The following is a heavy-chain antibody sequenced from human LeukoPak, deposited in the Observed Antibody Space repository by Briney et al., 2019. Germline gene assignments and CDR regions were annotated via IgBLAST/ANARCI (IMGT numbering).Heavy chain of an antibody. V-gene: IGHV3-30-3*01. Sequence: PGGSLRLSCAASGFTFSSYAMHWVRQAPGKGLEWVAVISYDGSNKYNADSVKGRFTISRNNSKNTLYLQMNSLRAEDTAVYYCARDFRAQYYYYGMDVWGQGTTVTVSS. CDR3: ARDFRAQYYYYGMDV. CDR1: GFTFSSYA. J-gene: IGHJ6*02. CDR2: ISYDGSNK.